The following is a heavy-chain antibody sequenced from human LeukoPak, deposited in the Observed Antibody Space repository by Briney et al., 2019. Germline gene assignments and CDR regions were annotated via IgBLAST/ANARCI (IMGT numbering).Heavy chain of an antibody. CDR3: ARGILYYDFWSGYYYDY. Sequence: ASVKVSCKASGYTFTSYDINWVRQATGQGLEWMGWMNPNSGNTGYAQKFQGRVTITRNTSISTDYMELSSLRSEDTAVYYCARGILYYDFWSGYYYDYWGQGTLVTVSS. D-gene: IGHD3-3*01. CDR2: MNPNSGNT. J-gene: IGHJ4*02. CDR1: GYTFTSYD. V-gene: IGHV1-8*03.